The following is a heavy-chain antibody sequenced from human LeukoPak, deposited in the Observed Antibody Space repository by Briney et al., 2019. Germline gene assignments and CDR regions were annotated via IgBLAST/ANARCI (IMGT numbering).Heavy chain of an antibody. CDR1: EFTVSRNY. Sequence: PGGSLRLCCTASEFTVSRNYMLWVRQAPGKGLEWVSIIFSNGDTHYADSVKGRFAISRDTSKNTVSLQMNSLRVEDTAMYYCTRDQKNYWGQGTLVTVSS. J-gene: IGHJ4*02. V-gene: IGHV3-53*01. CDR3: TRDQKNY. CDR2: IFSNGDT.